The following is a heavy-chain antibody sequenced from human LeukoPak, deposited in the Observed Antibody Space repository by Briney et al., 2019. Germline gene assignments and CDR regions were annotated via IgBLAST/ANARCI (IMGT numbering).Heavy chain of an antibody. CDR3: ARDRTWGEWLLYTDDDY. D-gene: IGHD3-3*01. V-gene: IGHV3-9*01. CDR2: ISWNSGSI. Sequence: SGGSLRLSCAASGFTFDDYAMHWVRQAPGKGLEWVSGISWNSGSIYYADSVKGRFTISRDNAKNSLYLQMNSLRDEDTAVYYCARDRTWGEWLLYTDDDYWGQGTLVTVSS. CDR1: GFTFDDYA. J-gene: IGHJ4*02.